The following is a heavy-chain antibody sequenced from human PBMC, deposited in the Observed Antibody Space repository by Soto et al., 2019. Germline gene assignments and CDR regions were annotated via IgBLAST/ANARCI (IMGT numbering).Heavy chain of an antibody. CDR2: IYTSGST. D-gene: IGHD3-22*01. V-gene: IGHV4-4*07. CDR3: ASSGYDSSGYYYESGY. J-gene: IGHJ4*02. CDR1: GGSISSYY. Sequence: SETLSLTCTVSGGSISSYYWSWIRQPAGKGLEWIGRIYTSGSTNYNPSLKSRVTMSVDTSKNQFSLKLSSVTAADTAVYYCASSGYDSSGYYYESGYWGQGTLVTVSS.